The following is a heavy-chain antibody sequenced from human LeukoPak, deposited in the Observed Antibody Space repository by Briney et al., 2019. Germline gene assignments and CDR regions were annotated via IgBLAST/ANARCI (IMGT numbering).Heavy chain of an antibody. CDR2: ISYDGSNK. V-gene: IGHV3-30*18. J-gene: IGHJ4*02. D-gene: IGHD5-24*01. Sequence: GGSLRLSCAASGFTFSSYGMHWVRQAPGKGLEWVAVISYDGSNKYYADSVKGRFTISRDNSKNTLYLQMNSLRAEDTAVYYCAKDGARYGYNFPSYFDYWGQGALVTVSS. CDR1: GFTFSSYG. CDR3: AKDGARYGYNFPSYFDY.